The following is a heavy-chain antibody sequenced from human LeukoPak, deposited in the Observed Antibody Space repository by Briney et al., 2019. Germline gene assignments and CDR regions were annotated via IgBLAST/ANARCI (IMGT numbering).Heavy chain of an antibody. V-gene: IGHV3-53*01. J-gene: IGHJ6*02. D-gene: IGHD2-15*01. CDR3: ARGMVVVAATYTYYYYGMDV. CDR2: IYSGGST. CDR1: GFTFSSNY. Sequence: GGSLSLSCAASGFTFSSNYMSWVRQAPGKGLEWVSVIYSGGSTYYADSVKGRFTISRDNSKNTLYLQMNSLRAEDTAVYYCARGMVVVAATYTYYYYGMDVWGQGTTVTVSS.